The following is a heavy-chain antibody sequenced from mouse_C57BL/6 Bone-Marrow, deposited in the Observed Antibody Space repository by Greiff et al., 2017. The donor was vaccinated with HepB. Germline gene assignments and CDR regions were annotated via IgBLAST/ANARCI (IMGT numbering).Heavy chain of an antibody. Sequence: VQLQQPGAELVRPGTSVKLSCKASGYTFTSYWMHWVKQRPGQGLEWIGVIDASDSYTNYNQKFKGKATLTVDTSSSTAYMQLSSLTSEDSAVYYCARGGYYGNCGYYAMDYWGQGTSVTVSA. CDR2: IDASDSYT. J-gene: IGHJ4*01. V-gene: IGHV1-59*01. CDR1: GYTFTSYW. D-gene: IGHD2-1*01. CDR3: ARGGYYGNCGYYAMDY.